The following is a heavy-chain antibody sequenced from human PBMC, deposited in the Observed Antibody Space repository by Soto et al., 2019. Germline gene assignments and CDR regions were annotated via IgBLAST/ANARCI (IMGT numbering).Heavy chain of an antibody. CDR2: ISYDGSNK. V-gene: IGHV3-30-3*01. D-gene: IGHD3-16*01. Sequence: GGSLRLSCAASGFTFSSYAMHWVRQAPGKGLEWVAVISYDGSNKYYADSVKGRFTISRDNSKNTLYLQMNSLRAEDTAVYYCARDRLDLTAPIYYYYGMDVWGQGTTVTVPS. CDR3: ARDRLDLTAPIYYYYGMDV. J-gene: IGHJ6*02. CDR1: GFTFSSYA.